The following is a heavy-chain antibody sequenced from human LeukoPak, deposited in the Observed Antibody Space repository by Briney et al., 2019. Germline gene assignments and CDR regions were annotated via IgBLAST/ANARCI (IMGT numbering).Heavy chain of an antibody. CDR1: GFTFSSYG. D-gene: IGHD2-2*01. CDR3: AKDGRGYCSSTSCYLLDH. J-gene: IGHJ4*02. V-gene: IGHV3-30*02. Sequence: GGSLRLSCAASGFTFSSYGMHWVRQAPGKGLEWVAFIRYDGSNKYYADSVKGRFTISRDNSKNTLYLQMNSLRAEDTAVYYCAKDGRGYCSSTSCYLLDHWGQGTLVTVSS. CDR2: IRYDGSNK.